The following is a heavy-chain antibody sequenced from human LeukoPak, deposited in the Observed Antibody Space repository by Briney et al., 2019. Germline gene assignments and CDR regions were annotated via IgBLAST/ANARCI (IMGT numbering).Heavy chain of an antibody. CDR3: ASAYSYGNDAFDI. CDR1: GYSFTSYW. V-gene: IGHV5-51*01. J-gene: IGHJ3*02. CDR2: IYPGDSDT. D-gene: IGHD5-18*01. Sequence: GESLKISCXGSGYSFTSYWIGWVRQMSGKGLEWMGIIYPGDSDTRYSPSFQGQVTISADKSISTAYLQWSSLKASDTAMYYCASAYSYGNDAFDIWGQGTMVTVSS.